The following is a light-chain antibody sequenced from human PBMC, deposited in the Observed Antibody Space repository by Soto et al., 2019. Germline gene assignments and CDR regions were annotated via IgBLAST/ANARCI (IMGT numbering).Light chain of an antibody. CDR3: MQRVYRPPYP. J-gene: IGKJ2*01. CDR2: NLS. V-gene: IGKV2-30*01. CDR1: QSLAYSDGNTY. Sequence: VVMTQSPLFLPVTLGQPASISCRSSQSLAYSDGNTYLHWFQQRPGQSPRRLIYNLSSRDSGVPDRFTGRLSGNDFTLKIREVDAEYLGVYYSMQRVYRPPYPFGQQTTLEIK.